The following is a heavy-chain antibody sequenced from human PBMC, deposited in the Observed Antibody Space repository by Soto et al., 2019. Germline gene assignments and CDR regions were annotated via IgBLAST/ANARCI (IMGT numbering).Heavy chain of an antibody. J-gene: IGHJ3*02. Sequence: VQLVESGGGLVQPGGSLRLSCAASGFTFSSYTMNWVRQAPGRGLEWVSYISSSNTISNADSVKGRFTISRDNAKNSLYLQMNSLRAEDTAVYYCARDLRYAFDIWGQGTKVTVSS. V-gene: IGHV3-48*01. CDR2: ISSSNTI. CDR3: ARDLRYAFDI. CDR1: GFTFSSYT.